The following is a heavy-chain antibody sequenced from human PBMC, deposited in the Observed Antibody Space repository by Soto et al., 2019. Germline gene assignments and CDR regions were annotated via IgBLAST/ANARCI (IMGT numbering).Heavy chain of an antibody. CDR2: ISSSSNYI. Sequence: GGSLRLSCAASGFTFSSYSMNWVRQAPGKGLEWVSSISSSSNYIYYADSVKGRFTISRDNAKNSLYLQMNSLRAEDTAVYYCARAPYYYDNSGYYYWGQGTLVTVSS. CDR3: ARAPYYYDNSGYYY. CDR1: GFTFSSYS. J-gene: IGHJ4*02. V-gene: IGHV3-21*01. D-gene: IGHD3-22*01.